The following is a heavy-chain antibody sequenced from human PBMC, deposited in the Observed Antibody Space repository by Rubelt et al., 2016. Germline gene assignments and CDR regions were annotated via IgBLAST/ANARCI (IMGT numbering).Heavy chain of an antibody. CDR3: ARDERGDTAVVRFYHGMDV. D-gene: IGHD5-18*01. J-gene: IGHJ6*02. CDR2: IWYDGSNK. V-gene: IGHV3-33*01. Sequence: GGGVVQPGRSLRLSCAASGFTFSNYGMHWVRQAPGKGLEWVAVIWYDGSNKYYADSVKGRFTISRDNSKNSLYLQMDSLGAEDSAVYYCARDERGDTAVVRFYHGMDVWGQGTTVTVSS. CDR1: GFTFSNYG.